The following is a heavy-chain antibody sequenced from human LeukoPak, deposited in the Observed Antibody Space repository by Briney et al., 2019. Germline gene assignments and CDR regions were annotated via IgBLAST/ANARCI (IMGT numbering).Heavy chain of an antibody. D-gene: IGHD3-10*01. CDR1: GYTFTGYY. Sequence: ASVKVSCKASGYTFTGYYVHWVRQAPGQGLEWMGWINPNSGGTNYAQKFQGRVTMTRDTSISTAYMELSRLRSDDTAVYYCARDRDGLLLWFGELLVGFDPWGQGTLVTVSS. J-gene: IGHJ5*02. V-gene: IGHV1-2*02. CDR3: ARDRDGLLLWFGELLVGFDP. CDR2: INPNSGGT.